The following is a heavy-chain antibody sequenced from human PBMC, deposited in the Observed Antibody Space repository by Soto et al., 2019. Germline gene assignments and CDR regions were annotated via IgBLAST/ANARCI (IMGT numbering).Heavy chain of an antibody. J-gene: IGHJ4*02. Sequence: SETLSLTCTVFGASVRSGTFYWSWIRQPPGKGLEWIGFVYPRGTNYSPSLKSRVTISLGTSLNHFSLKLNSGTAADTAVYYCARDRQDSSGYFDSWAQGMLVTAPQ. V-gene: IGHV4-61*01. D-gene: IGHD3-22*01. CDR3: ARDRQDSSGYFDS. CDR2: VYPRGT. CDR1: GASVRSGTFY.